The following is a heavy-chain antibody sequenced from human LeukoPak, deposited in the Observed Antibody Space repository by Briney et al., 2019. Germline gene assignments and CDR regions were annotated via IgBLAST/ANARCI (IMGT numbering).Heavy chain of an antibody. Sequence: ASVKVSCKASGYIFTSYGIIWVRQAPGQGLEWMGWISAYNGNTNYAQKPQGRVTMTTDTSTSTAYMELRSLRSDDTAVYYCARGDLSSGWYYFDYWGQGTLVTVSS. D-gene: IGHD6-19*01. CDR1: GYIFTSYG. CDR3: ARGDLSSGWYYFDY. J-gene: IGHJ4*02. CDR2: ISAYNGNT. V-gene: IGHV1-18*01.